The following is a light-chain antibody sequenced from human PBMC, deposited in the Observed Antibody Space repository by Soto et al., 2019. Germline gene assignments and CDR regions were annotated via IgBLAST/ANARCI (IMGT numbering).Light chain of an antibody. V-gene: IGLV2-11*01. CDR1: SIEVGRYDY. CDR3: CSFAGSYSYV. Sequence: QSVLTQPRSVYASPGQSCSISCTLTSIEVGRYDYVSWYQQHPGKAPKLIVYDVTERPSGVPDRFSGSKSGNTASLTISGLQAEDEADYSCCSFAGSYSYVFGTGTKVTVL. CDR2: DVT. J-gene: IGLJ1*01.